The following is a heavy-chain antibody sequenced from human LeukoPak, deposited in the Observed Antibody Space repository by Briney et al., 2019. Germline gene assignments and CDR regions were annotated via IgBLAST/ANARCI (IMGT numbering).Heavy chain of an antibody. J-gene: IGHJ4*02. D-gene: IGHD2-21*02. CDR2: ISGSGGST. CDR1: GFTFSSYA. CDR3: ARALTYCGGDCYPFDY. V-gene: IGHV3-23*01. Sequence: GGSLRLSCAASGFTFSSYAMSWVRQAPGKGLEWVSAISGSGGSTYYADSVKGRFTISRDNAKNSLYLQMSSLRAEDTAVYYCARALTYCGGDCYPFDYWGQGTLVTVSS.